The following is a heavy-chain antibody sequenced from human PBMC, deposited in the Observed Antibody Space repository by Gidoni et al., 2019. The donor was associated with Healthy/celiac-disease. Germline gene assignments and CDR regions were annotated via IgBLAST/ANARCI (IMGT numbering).Heavy chain of an antibody. CDR1: GFTLRSSG. Sequence: QVQLVESGGGVVQPGRSLRHSCAAPGFTLRSSGMHWVRQAPGKGLEWVAVISYDGSNKYYADSVKGRFTISRDNSKNTLYLQMNSLRAEDTAVYYCLIDIVVVVAATPSPQFDYWGQGTLVTVSS. J-gene: IGHJ4*02. D-gene: IGHD2-15*01. CDR2: ISYDGSNK. CDR3: LIDIVVVVAATPSPQFDY. V-gene: IGHV3-30*03.